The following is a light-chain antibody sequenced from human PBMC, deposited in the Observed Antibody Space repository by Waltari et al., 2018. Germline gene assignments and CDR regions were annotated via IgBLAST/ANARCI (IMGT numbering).Light chain of an antibody. CDR3: QHYKKLPVS. V-gene: IGKV3-20*01. J-gene: IGKJ1*01. CDR2: HTS. Sequence: IVLTQSTGTLSLSPGERATLSCRASQSVSIYLAWYQQKPGQAPRLLIYHTSTRATGIPDRFSGSGSGTDFSLTISGREPEECAVYYCQHYKKLPVSFGQRTRVEIK. CDR1: QSVSIY.